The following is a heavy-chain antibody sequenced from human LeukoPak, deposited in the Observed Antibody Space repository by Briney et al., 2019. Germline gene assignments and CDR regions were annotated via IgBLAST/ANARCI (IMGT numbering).Heavy chain of an antibody. CDR2: IWYDGSNK. J-gene: IGHJ4*02. CDR1: GFTFSSYG. CDR3: TRSGFSNGYDY. D-gene: IGHD2-8*01. V-gene: IGHV3-33*03. Sequence: GGSLRLSCAASGFTFSSYGMHWVRQAPGKGLEWVAVIWYDGSNKYYADSVKGRFTISRDNAKNTLYLEMNSLTAEDTALYYCTRSGFSNGYDYWGQGTLVTVSS.